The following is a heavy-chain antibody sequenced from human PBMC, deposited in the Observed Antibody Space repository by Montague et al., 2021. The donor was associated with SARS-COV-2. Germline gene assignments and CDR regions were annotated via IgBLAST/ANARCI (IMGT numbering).Heavy chain of an antibody. Sequence: SLRLSCAGSGFTFGDYAISWVRQTPGKGLEWVGFIRSKAYGGTTQYAASAEGKFTNPRDDSKSIAYLQINSLKSDDTALYYAAAGLFYFDYWGQGALVTVSS. CDR1: GFTFGDYA. J-gene: IGHJ4*02. CDR3: AAGLFYFDY. V-gene: IGHV3-49*04. CDR2: IRSKAYGGTT. D-gene: IGHD6-13*01.